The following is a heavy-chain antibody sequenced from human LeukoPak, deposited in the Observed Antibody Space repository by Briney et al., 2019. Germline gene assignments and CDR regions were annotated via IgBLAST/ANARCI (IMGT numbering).Heavy chain of an antibody. J-gene: IGHJ4*02. CDR3: ARGGYSYGYDLYYFDY. CDR1: GYTFTSYA. Sequence: ASVKVSCKASGYTFTSYAMNWVRRAPGQGLEWMGWINTNTGNPTYAQGFTGRFVFSLDTSVSTAYLQISGLKAEDTAVYYCARGGYSYGYDLYYFDYWGQGTLVTVSS. V-gene: IGHV7-4-1*02. D-gene: IGHD5-18*01. CDR2: INTNTGNP.